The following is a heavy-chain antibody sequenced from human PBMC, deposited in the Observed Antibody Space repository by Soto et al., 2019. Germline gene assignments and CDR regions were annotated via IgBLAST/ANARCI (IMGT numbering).Heavy chain of an antibody. CDR1: GVTFSSYW. J-gene: IGHJ6*03. CDR3: ARPPTPGILYYYYYMDV. V-gene: IGHV3-74*01. CDR2: INSDGSST. D-gene: IGHD1-20*01. Sequence: PGGSLRLSCAASGVTFSSYWMHWVRQAPGKGLVWVSRINSDGSSTSYADSVKGRFTISRDNAKNTLYLQMNSLRAEDTAVYYCARPPTPGILYYYYYMDVWGKGTTVTVSS.